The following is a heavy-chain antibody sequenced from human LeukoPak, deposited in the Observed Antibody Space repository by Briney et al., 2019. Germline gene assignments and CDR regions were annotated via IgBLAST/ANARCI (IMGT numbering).Heavy chain of an antibody. CDR3: ARDEDSSGYYYVY. CDR2: IIPILGIA. D-gene: IGHD3-22*01. Sequence: ASVTVSCKASGGTFSSYAISWVRQAPGQGLEWMGRIIPILGIANYAQKFQGRVTITADKSTSTAYMELSSLRSEDAAVYYCARDEDSSGYYYVYWGQGTLVTVFS. CDR1: GGTFSSYA. V-gene: IGHV1-69*04. J-gene: IGHJ4*02.